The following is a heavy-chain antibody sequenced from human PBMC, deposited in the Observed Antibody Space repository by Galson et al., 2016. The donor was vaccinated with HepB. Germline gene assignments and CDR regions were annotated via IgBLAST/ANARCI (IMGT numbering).Heavy chain of an antibody. D-gene: IGHD2-21*01. CDR3: AKALSWSVLDY. V-gene: IGHV3-30*18. J-gene: IGHJ4*02. Sequence: SLRLSCAASGFTFSNYDIHWVRQAPGKGLEWVAVISYDGSNKYYADSVKGRFTISRDNSQDTLYLQMNSLRAEATAVYYCAKALSWSVLDYWGQGTLVTVSS. CDR1: GFTFSNYD. CDR2: ISYDGSNK.